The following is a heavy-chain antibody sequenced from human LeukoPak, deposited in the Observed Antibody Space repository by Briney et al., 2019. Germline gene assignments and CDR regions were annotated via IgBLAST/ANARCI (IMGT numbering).Heavy chain of an antibody. CDR3: ASWAGYCSSNNCYATSLDY. CDR2: ISAYNINT. CDR1: GYTFSNYG. V-gene: IGHV1-18*01. J-gene: IGHJ4*02. D-gene: IGHD2-2*01. Sequence: ASVKVSCKASGYTFSNYGLTWVRQAPGQGLGLMGWISAYNINTNVAQKFQGRVTMTTDTSTNTAYMELRSLRSDDTAVYYCASWAGYCSSNNCYATSLDYWGQGTLVTVSS.